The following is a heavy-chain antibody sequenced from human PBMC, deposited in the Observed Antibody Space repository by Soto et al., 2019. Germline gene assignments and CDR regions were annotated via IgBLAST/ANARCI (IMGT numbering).Heavy chain of an antibody. Sequence: GGSLRLSCAASGFTFSDYYMSWIRQAPGKGLEWVSYISSSGSTIYYADSVKGRFTISRDNAKNSLYLQMNSLRAEDTAVYYCASPFPPSTSYDYIWGSYRVVLDAFDIWGQGTMVTVSS. CDR1: GFTFSDYY. D-gene: IGHD3-16*02. V-gene: IGHV3-11*01. J-gene: IGHJ3*02. CDR3: ASPFPPSTSYDYIWGSYRVVLDAFDI. CDR2: ISSSGSTI.